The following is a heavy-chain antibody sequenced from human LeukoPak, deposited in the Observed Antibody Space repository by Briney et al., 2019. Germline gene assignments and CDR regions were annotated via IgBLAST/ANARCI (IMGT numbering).Heavy chain of an antibody. CDR2: IYYSGST. J-gene: IGHJ4*02. D-gene: IGHD3-16*02. CDR3: ARRLTYYDYVWGSYRYTGYFDY. V-gene: IGHV4-39*01. CDR1: GGSISSSSYY. Sequence: PSETLSLTCTGSGGSISSSSYYWGWIRQPPGKGLEWIGSIYYSGSTYYNPSLKSRVTISVDTSKNQFSLKLSSVTAADTAVYYCARRLTYYDYVWGSYRYTGYFDYWGQGTLVTVSS.